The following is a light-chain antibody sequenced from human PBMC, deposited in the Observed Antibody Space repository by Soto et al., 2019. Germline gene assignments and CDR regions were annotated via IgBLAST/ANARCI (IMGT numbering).Light chain of an antibody. CDR1: QSVSHNY. V-gene: IGKV3-20*01. Sequence: EIVLTQSPGTLSLSPGERATLSCRASQSVSHNYLAWYQQKPGQSPTLLIYGASSRATGIPDRFSGCGSGTDFILTISRLEPEDFAVYYCQQYDRSWTFGQGTKVEIK. J-gene: IGKJ1*01. CDR3: QQYDRSWT. CDR2: GAS.